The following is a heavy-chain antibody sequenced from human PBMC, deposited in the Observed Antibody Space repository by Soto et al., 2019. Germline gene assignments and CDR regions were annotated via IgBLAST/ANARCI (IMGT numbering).Heavy chain of an antibody. CDR1: GFTFSSYS. V-gene: IGHV3-21*01. Sequence: GGSLRLSCAASGFTFSSYSMNWVRQAPGKGLEWVSSISSSSSYIYYADSVKGRFTISRDNAKNSLYLQMNSLRAEDTAVYYCARAGGNVLRFLEWLFPFDYWGQGTLVTVSS. D-gene: IGHD3-3*01. CDR2: ISSSSSYI. CDR3: ARAGGNVLRFLEWLFPFDY. J-gene: IGHJ4*02.